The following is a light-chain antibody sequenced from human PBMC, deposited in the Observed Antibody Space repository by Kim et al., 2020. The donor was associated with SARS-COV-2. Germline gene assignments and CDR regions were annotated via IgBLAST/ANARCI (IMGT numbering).Light chain of an antibody. J-gene: IGLJ2*01. CDR2: GNS. CDR1: SSTIGAGYD. Sequence: QRVTLSCTGSSSTIGAGYDLPWYQQLPGTAPKLRIYGNSKRPSGVPDRFSGSKSGPAASLAITGLQAEDEADYYCQSYDSSLSGVVFGGGTQLTVL. V-gene: IGLV1-40*01. CDR3: QSYDSSLSGVV.